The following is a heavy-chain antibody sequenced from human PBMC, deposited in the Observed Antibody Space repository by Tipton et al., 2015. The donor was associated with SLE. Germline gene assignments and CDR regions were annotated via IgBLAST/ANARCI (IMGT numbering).Heavy chain of an antibody. D-gene: IGHD2-15*01. Sequence: SLRLSCAASGFTFSSYGMHWVRQAPGKGLEWVSAISGSGGSTYYADSVKGRFTISRDNSKNTLYLQMNSLRAEDTAVYYCAKSTTRADFDYWGQGTLVTVSS. CDR3: AKSTTRADFDY. J-gene: IGHJ4*02. V-gene: IGHV3-23*01. CDR1: GFTFSSYG. CDR2: ISGSGGST.